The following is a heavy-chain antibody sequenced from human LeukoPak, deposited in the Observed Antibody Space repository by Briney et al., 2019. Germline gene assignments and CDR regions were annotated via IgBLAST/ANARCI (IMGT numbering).Heavy chain of an antibody. D-gene: IGHD6-13*01. CDR1: GFTFSSYW. J-gene: IGHJ6*03. CDR3: ARDHSSSWYLVYYMDV. Sequence: GGSLRLSCAASGFTFSSYWMSWVRQAPGKGLEWVANIKQDGSEKYYVDSVKGRFTISRDNAKNSLYLQMNSLRAEDTAVYYCARDHSSSWYLVYYMDVWGKGTTVTISS. CDR2: IKQDGSEK. V-gene: IGHV3-7*01.